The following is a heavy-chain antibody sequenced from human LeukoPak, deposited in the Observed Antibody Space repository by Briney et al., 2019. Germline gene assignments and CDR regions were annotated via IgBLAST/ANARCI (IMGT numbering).Heavy chain of an antibody. CDR2: IRSKAYGGTT. J-gene: IGHJ6*03. CDR3: TRDGVVVPAAIQPYYYYYMDV. CDR1: GFTFGDYA. V-gene: IGHV3-49*03. Sequence: GGSLRLSCTASGFTFGDYAMSWFRQAPGKGLEWVGFIRSKAYGGTTEYAASVKGRFTISRDDSKSIAYLQMNSLKTEDTAVYYCTRDGVVVPAAIQPYYYYYMDVWGKGTTVTVSS. D-gene: IGHD2-2*01.